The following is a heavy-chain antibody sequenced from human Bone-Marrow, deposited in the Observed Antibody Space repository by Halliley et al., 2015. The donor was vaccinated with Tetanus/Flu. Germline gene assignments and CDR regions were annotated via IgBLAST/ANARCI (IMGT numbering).Heavy chain of an antibody. D-gene: IGHD3-10*01. CDR3: ARVPGGARHTWGVPYWYFDL. Sequence: GGTPYYADSGKGRFTISRNNFEDPLYLQMNSLQSDDPAIYYCARVPGGARHTWGVPYWYFDLWGRGTLVTVSS. V-gene: IGHV3-53*01. J-gene: IGHJ2*01. CDR2: GGTP.